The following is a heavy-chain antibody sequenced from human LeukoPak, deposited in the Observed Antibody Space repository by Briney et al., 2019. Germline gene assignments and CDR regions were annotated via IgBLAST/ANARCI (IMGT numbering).Heavy chain of an antibody. J-gene: IGHJ4*02. CDR2: ITSGSSYI. V-gene: IGHV3-21*04. D-gene: IGHD3-10*01. Sequence: GGSLRLSCAASGFTFSSYNMNWVRQAPGQGLEWVSSITSGSSYIYYADSVKGRFTISRDNAKNSLYLQMNSLRAEDTALYYCAKDRGTMVRGVITSFDYWGQGTLVTVSS. CDR3: AKDRGTMVRGVITSFDY. CDR1: GFTFSSYN.